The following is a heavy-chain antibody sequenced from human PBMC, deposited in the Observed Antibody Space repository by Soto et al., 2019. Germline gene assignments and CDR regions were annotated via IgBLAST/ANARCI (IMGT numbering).Heavy chain of an antibody. J-gene: IGHJ4*02. D-gene: IGHD3-22*01. CDR1: GFTFSSYW. Sequence: GGSLRLSCAASGFTFSSYWMSWVRQAPGKGLEWEANIKQDGSEKYYVDSVKGRFTISRDNAKNSLYLQMNSLRAEDTAVYYCSVGSLYYYDSSGYYFDYWGQGTLVTVSS. CDR2: IKQDGSEK. V-gene: IGHV3-7*01. CDR3: SVGSLYYYDSSGYYFDY.